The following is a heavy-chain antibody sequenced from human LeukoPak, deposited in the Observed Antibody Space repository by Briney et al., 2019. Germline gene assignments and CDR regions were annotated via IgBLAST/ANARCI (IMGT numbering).Heavy chain of an antibody. CDR2: ISSSSSTI. J-gene: IGHJ5*02. CDR1: GFTFSSYE. Sequence: PGGSLRLSCAASGFTFSSYEMNWVRQAPGKGLEWVSYISSSSSTIYHADSVKGRFTISRDNAKNSLYLQMNSLRAEDTAVYYCARDVFGEYNWFDPWGQGTLVTVSS. V-gene: IGHV3-48*01. CDR3: ARDVFGEYNWFDP. D-gene: IGHD3-16*01.